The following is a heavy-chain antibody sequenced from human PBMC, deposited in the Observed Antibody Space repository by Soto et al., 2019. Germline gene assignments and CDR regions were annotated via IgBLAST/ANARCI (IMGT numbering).Heavy chain of an antibody. Sequence: GGSLRLSCTASGFTFGDYAMSCFRQAPGRGLEWVGFIRSKAYGGTTEYAASVKGRFTISRDDSRSIAYLQMNSLKTEDTAVYYCTRDGRNSGLFDYWGQGTLVTVYS. V-gene: IGHV3-49*03. CDR1: GFTFGDYA. CDR3: TRDGRNSGLFDY. J-gene: IGHJ4*02. CDR2: IRSKAYGGTT. D-gene: IGHD1-26*01.